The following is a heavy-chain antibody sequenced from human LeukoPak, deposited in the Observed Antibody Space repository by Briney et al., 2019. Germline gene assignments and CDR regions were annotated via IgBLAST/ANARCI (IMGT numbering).Heavy chain of an antibody. V-gene: IGHV5-51*01. J-gene: IGHJ4*02. CDR2: IYPGDSDT. CDR3: ARHSAYYDILTGLPDY. D-gene: IGHD3-9*01. Sequence: GESLKISCKGSGYSFTSYWIGWARQMPGKGLEWMGIIYPGDSDTRYSPSFQGQVTTSADKSISTAYLQWSSLKASDTAMYYCARHSAYYDILTGLPDYWGQGTLVTVSS. CDR1: GYSFTSYW.